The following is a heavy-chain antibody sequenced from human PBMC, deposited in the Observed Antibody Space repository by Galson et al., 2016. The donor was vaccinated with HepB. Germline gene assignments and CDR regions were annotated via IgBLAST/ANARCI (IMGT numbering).Heavy chain of an antibody. Sequence: SLRLSCAASGFNIRDYSMNWLRQAPGKGLEWVSHIEGDANHIHYRHSPKGRFTISRDIAKNSLYLEMSGLGAEDTAVYYCARGHCGSTNCHLYFDYWGQGTLVTVSS. CDR1: GFNIRDYS. D-gene: IGHD2-2*01. V-gene: IGHV3-21*01. CDR3: ARGHCGSTNCHLYFDY. CDR2: IEGDANHI. J-gene: IGHJ4*01.